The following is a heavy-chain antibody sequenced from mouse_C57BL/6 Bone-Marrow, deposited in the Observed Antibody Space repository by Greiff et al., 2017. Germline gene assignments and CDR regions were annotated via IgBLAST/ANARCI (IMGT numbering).Heavy chain of an antibody. CDR2: ISYDGSN. CDR1: GYSITSGYY. J-gene: IGHJ3*01. CDR3: ARECSNYGSWFAY. V-gene: IGHV3-6*01. Sequence: EVQLQQSGPGLVKPSQSLSLTCSVTGYSITSGYYWNWIRQFPGNKLEWMGYISYDGSNNYNPSLKNRISITRDTSKNQFFLKLNSVTTEDTATXYCARECSNYGSWFAYWGQGTLVTVSA. D-gene: IGHD2-5*01.